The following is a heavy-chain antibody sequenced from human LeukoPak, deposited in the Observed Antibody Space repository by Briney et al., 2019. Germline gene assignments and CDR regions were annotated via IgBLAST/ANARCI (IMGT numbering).Heavy chain of an antibody. CDR3: ARGVVVVRHNWFDP. CDR1: GGTFSSYA. Sequence: SVKVSCKASGGTFSSYAISWVRQAPGQGLEWMGGIIPIFGTANYAQKFQGRVTITADESTSTAYMELSSLGSEDTAVYYCARGVVVVRHNWFDPWGQGTLVTVSS. J-gene: IGHJ5*02. CDR2: IIPIFGTA. V-gene: IGHV1-69*01. D-gene: IGHD2-2*01.